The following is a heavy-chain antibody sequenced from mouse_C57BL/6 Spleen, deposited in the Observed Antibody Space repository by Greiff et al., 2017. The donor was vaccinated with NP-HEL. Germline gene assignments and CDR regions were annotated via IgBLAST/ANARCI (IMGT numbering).Heavy chain of an antibody. J-gene: IGHJ3*01. CDR3: ARSPGYSWFAY. CDR1: GYTFTSYW. D-gene: IGHD2-3*01. CDR2: IHPNSGST. Sequence: VQLQQPGAELVKPGASVKLSCKASGYTFTSYWMHWVKQRPGQGLEWIGTIHPNSGSTNYNEKFKSKATLTVDKSSSTAYMQLSSLTSEDSAVYYCARSPGYSWFAYWGQGTLVTVSA. V-gene: IGHV1-64*01.